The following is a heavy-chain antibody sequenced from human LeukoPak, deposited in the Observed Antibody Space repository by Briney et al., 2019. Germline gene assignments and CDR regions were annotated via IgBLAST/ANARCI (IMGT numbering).Heavy chain of an antibody. Sequence: PSETLSLTCAVSGGSISSSNWWSWVRQPPGKGLEWIGYIYDSGSTYYNSSLKSRVTISVDRSKNHFSLKLSSLTAADTAVYYCARRNGPFDYWGQGTLVTVSS. V-gene: IGHV4-4*02. CDR1: GGSISSSNW. D-gene: IGHD1-1*01. CDR3: ARRNGPFDY. J-gene: IGHJ4*02. CDR2: IYDSGST.